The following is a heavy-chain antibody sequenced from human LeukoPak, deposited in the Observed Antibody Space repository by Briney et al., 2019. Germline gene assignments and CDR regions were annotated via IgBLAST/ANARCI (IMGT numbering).Heavy chain of an antibody. CDR2: ISWNSGSI. V-gene: IGHV3-9*01. CDR1: GFTFDDYA. CDR3: AKDSSGGYSSSPGVFYYFDY. Sequence: GGSLRLSCAASGFTFDDYAMHWVRQAPGKGLEWVSGISWNSGSIGYEDSVKGRLTISRDNAKNSLYLQMNSLRAEDTALYYCAKDSSGGYSSSPGVFYYFDYWGQGTLVTVSS. D-gene: IGHD6-6*01. J-gene: IGHJ4*02.